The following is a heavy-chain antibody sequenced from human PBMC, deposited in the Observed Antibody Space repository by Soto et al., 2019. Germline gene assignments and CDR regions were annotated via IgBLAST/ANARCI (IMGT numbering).Heavy chain of an antibody. CDR1: GYSFTIYC. CDR2: IYPGDSDT. J-gene: IGHJ4*02. Sequence: GECLKIPCKGSGYSFTIYCIGWVLQMPGKGLEWMGIIYPGDSDTRYSPSFQGQVTISADKSISTAYLQWSSLKASDTAMYYCAIYKVNGENCFDYWGQGTLVTVSS. D-gene: IGHD3-10*01. CDR3: AIYKVNGENCFDY. V-gene: IGHV5-51*01.